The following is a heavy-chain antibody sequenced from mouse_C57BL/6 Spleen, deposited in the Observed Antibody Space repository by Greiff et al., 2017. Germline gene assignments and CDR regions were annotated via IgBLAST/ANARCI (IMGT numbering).Heavy chain of an antibody. Sequence: VQLKQSGAELVRPGASVKLSCTASGFTIKDYYLHWVKQMPEQGLEWIGWIDPENGDTEYASKFQGKATITANTSYNTTYLQLSSLTSEDTAVCCCYYSKGRGFAYWGQGTLVTVSA. CDR1: GFTIKDYY. CDR3: YYSKGRGFAY. V-gene: IGHV14-4*01. CDR2: IDPENGDT. J-gene: IGHJ3*01. D-gene: IGHD2-5*01.